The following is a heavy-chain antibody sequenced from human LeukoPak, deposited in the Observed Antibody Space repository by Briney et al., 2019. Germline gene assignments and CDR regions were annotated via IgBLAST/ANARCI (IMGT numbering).Heavy chain of an antibody. V-gene: IGHV3-23*01. D-gene: IGHD6-13*01. J-gene: IGHJ4*02. Sequence: PRRSLRLSCAASGFTLTSYAMSWVRQAPGKGLDWVSAISGSGGSTYYADSVKGRFTISRDNSKNTLYLQMNSLRAEDTAVYYCAKDRVEGSSWYYFDYWGQGTLVTVSS. CDR3: AKDRVEGSSWYYFDY. CDR2: ISGSGGST. CDR1: GFTLTSYA.